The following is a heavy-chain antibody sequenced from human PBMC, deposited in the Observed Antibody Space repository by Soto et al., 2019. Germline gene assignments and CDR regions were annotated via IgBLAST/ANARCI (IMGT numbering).Heavy chain of an antibody. CDR3: ARGYCSRPSCSHFDC. J-gene: IGHJ4*02. V-gene: IGHV3-30-3*01. D-gene: IGHD2-2*01. CDR2: MSYDGSNK. Sequence: QVLLLESGGGVVQPGRSLRPSCAASGFTFSSYAVHWVRQAPGKGLEWVAVMSYDGSNKYYADSVKGRFTISSDNSKNTLYLQMNSLGTEDTAVYYCARGYCSRPSCSHFDCWGQGTLVTVSS. CDR1: GFTFSSYA.